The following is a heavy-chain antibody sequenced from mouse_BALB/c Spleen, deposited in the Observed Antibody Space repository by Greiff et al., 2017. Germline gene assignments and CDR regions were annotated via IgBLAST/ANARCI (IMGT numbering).Heavy chain of an antibody. Sequence: EVQRVESGGGLVQPGGSLRLSCATSGFTFTDYYMSWVRQPPGKALEWLGFIRNKANGYTTEYSASVKGRFTISRDNSQSILYLQMNTLRAEDSATYYCARDREYFDYWGQGTTLTVSS. CDR3: ARDREYFDY. CDR1: GFTFTDYY. CDR2: IRNKANGYTT. J-gene: IGHJ2*01. V-gene: IGHV7-3*02.